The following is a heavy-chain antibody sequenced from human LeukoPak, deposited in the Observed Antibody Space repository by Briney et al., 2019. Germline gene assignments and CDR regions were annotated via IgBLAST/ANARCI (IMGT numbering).Heavy chain of an antibody. D-gene: IGHD1-14*01. CDR3: ARRPDFDY. CDR1: GFTFSSYE. V-gene: IGHV3-48*03. CDR2: ISSSGSTM. J-gene: IGHJ4*02. Sequence: GGSLRLSCAASGFTFSSYEMNWVRQAPGKGLEWVSYISSSGSTMYYADSVKGRFTTSRDNAKNSLYLQMNSLRAEDTAVYYCARRPDFDYWGQGTLVTVSS.